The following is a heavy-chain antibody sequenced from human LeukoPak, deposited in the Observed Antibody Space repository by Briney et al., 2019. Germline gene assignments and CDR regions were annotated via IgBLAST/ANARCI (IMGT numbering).Heavy chain of an antibody. J-gene: IGHJ2*01. CDR2: IYYDGGKK. Sequence: GGPLRLSCAASGFTFRNFGMHWVRQGPGKGLEWVAVIYYDGGKKYYADSVKGRFTISRDNSKNTLYLQLNSLRAEDTAVYYCARDRLEIKYFDLWGRGTQVTVSS. D-gene: IGHD1-1*01. CDR1: GFTFRNFG. V-gene: IGHV3-33*01. CDR3: ARDRLEIKYFDL.